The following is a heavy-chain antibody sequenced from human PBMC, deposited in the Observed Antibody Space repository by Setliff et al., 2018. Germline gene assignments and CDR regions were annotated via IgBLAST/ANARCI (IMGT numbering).Heavy chain of an antibody. V-gene: IGHV1-69*05. Sequence: SVKVSCKASGGTFSSYGISWVRQAPGQGLEWMGGTIPIFGTTNYAQKFQGRVTIITDETTSTAYMELSSLTSADTAVYYCAREGVDTRSSTDYRYYMDVWGKGTTVTVSS. J-gene: IGHJ6*03. D-gene: IGHD5-18*01. CDR2: TIPIFGTT. CDR1: GGTFSSYG. CDR3: AREGVDTRSSTDYRYYMDV.